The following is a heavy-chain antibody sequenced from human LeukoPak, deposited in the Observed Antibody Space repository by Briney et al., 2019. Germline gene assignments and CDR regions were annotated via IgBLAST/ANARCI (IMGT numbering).Heavy chain of an antibody. D-gene: IGHD3-9*01. CDR1: GYTFTSYA. Sequence: ASVKVSCKASGYTFTSYAMHWVRQAPGQRLEWMGWINAGNGNTKYSQEFQGRVTITRDTSASTAYMELSSLRSEDMAVYYCARGTNYDILTGYYRYNWFDPWGQGTLVTVSS. CDR2: INAGNGNT. CDR3: ARGTNYDILTGYYRYNWFDP. J-gene: IGHJ5*02. V-gene: IGHV1-3*03.